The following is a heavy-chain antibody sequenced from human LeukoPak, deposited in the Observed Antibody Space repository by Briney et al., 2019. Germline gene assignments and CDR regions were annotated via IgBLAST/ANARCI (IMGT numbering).Heavy chain of an antibody. CDR1: GFTSTSYG. J-gene: IGHJ6*02. CDR2: ISYDGRSE. V-gene: IGHV3-30*18. CDR3: AKSFLDYSYYFFGMDV. Sequence: GGSLRLSCAASGFTSTSYGMHWVRQAPGEGLEWVATISYDGRSEYFADFVKGRFTISRDNSKNTMSLQMNSLRPDDTAVYYCAKSFLDYSYYFFGMDVWGQGTTVIVSS. D-gene: IGHD3-16*02.